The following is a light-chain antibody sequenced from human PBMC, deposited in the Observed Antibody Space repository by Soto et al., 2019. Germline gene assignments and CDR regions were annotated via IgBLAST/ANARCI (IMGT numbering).Light chain of an antibody. V-gene: IGLV1-44*01. CDR3: SSYTSSSTRV. Sequence: QSVLTQPPSASGTPGQRVTISCSGSNSNIESNTVNWYQQLPGTAPKLLIYSNNQRPSGVPDRFSGSKSGNTASLTISGLQAEDEADYYCSSYTSSSTRVFGGGTKLTVL. CDR2: SNN. J-gene: IGLJ3*02. CDR1: NSNIESNT.